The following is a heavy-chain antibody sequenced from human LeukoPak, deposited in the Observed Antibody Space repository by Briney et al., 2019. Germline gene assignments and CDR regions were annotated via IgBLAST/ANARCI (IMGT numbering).Heavy chain of an antibody. D-gene: IGHD5-24*01. Sequence: PGGSLSLSCAASGFTFSSYSMNWVRQAPGKGLEWVSSISSSSSYIYYADSVKGRFTISRDNAKNSLYLQMNSLRAEDTAVYYCARDRRDGYASFDYWGQGTLVTVSA. V-gene: IGHV3-21*01. J-gene: IGHJ4*02. CDR1: GFTFSSYS. CDR3: ARDRRDGYASFDY. CDR2: ISSSSSYI.